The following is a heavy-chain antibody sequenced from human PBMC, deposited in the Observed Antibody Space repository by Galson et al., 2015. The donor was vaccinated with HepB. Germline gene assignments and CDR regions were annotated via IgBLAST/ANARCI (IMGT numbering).Heavy chain of an antibody. CDR2: ITSSGGNS. D-gene: IGHD2-15*01. Sequence: SLRLSCAASGSSFTRYAMTWVRQAPGKGLEWVSSITSSGGNSSYTDSEKGRFTVSRDNSKNTLLLQLNSLRAEDTAMYFCAKDGIMVANNPYHFHYWGQGTLVTVSS. CDR3: AKDGIMVANNPYHFHY. CDR1: GSSFTRYA. J-gene: IGHJ4*02. V-gene: IGHV3-23*01.